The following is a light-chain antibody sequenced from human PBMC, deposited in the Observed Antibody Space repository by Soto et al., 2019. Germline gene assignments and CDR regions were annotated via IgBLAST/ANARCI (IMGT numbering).Light chain of an antibody. Sequence: DIQMTQSPPSLSASVGDRVTITCRASQGIRNDLAWYQQKPGKAPKRLIYAAFSLRSGVPSRFSGSGSGTEFTLTITSLQPEDFATYYCLQHNSYPLTFGGGTKVEIK. CDR1: QGIRND. CDR2: AAF. V-gene: IGKV1-17*01. J-gene: IGKJ4*01. CDR3: LQHNSYPLT.